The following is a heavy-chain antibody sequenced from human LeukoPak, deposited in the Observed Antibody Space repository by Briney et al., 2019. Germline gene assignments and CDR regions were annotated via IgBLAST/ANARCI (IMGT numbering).Heavy chain of an antibody. CDR3: ARQENIGWFDP. D-gene: IGHD2/OR15-2a*01. J-gene: IGHJ5*02. Sequence: SETLSLTCTVSGGSISSYYWSWIRQPPGKGLEWIGYIYYSGSTNYNPSLKSRVTISVDTSKNQFSLKLSSVTAADTAVYYCARQENIGWFDPWGQGTLVTVSS. CDR2: IYYSGST. V-gene: IGHV4-59*08. CDR1: GGSISSYY.